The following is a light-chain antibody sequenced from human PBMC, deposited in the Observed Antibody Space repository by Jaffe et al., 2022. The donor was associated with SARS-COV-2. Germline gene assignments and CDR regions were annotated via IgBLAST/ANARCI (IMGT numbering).Light chain of an antibody. Sequence: EIVLTQSPGTLSLSPGEGATLSCRASQSVTNNNLAWYQQKPGQAPRLLIYATSSRAADIPDRFSGSGSGTDFALTITRLEPDDFAVYYCQQYGTSRTFGQGTKVEIK. CDR3: QQYGTSRT. J-gene: IGKJ1*01. CDR2: ATS. V-gene: IGKV3-20*01. CDR1: QSVTNNN.